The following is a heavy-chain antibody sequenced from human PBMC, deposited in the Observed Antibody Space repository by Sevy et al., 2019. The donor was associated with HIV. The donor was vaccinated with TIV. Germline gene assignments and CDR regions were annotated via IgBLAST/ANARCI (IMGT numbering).Heavy chain of an antibody. CDR1: GYSISSGYY. D-gene: IGHD6-19*01. CDR2: IYHSGST. CDR3: ARSGGWKIYWYFDL. V-gene: IGHV4-38-2*02. J-gene: IGHJ2*01. Sequence: SETLSLTCTVSGYSISSGYYWGWIRQPPWKGLEWIGSIYHSGSTYYNPSLKSRVTISVDTSKNQFSLKLSSVTAADTAVYYCARSGGWKIYWYFDLWGRGTLVTVSS.